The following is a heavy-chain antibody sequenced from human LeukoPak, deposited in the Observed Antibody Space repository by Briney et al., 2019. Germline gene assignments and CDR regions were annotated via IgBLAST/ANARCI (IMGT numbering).Heavy chain of an antibody. D-gene: IGHD2-2*01. CDR3: AKEKDIVVVPAAMPYAFDI. CDR2: ISSSGSTI. V-gene: IGHV3-48*03. Sequence: GGSLRLSCAASGFTFSSYEMNWVRQAPGKGLEWVSYISSSGSTIYYADSVKGRFTISRDNAKNSLYLQMNSLRAEDTAVYYCAKEKDIVVVPAAMPYAFDIWGQGTMVTVSS. J-gene: IGHJ3*02. CDR1: GFTFSSYE.